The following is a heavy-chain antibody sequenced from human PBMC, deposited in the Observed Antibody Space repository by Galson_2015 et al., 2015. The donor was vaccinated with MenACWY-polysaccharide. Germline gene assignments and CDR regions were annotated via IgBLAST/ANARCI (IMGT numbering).Heavy chain of an antibody. CDR3: AKELDHRTSAIDS. V-gene: IGHV3-23*01. CDR2: ISNSGETT. J-gene: IGHJ4*02. Sequence: SLRLSCAASGFPFGSYAMNWVRQAPGKGLEWLSSISNSGETTYYADSVKGRFTISRDNSKNTLYLQMSSLRGDDTAVYFCAKELDHRTSAIDSWGQGTLVTVSS. CDR1: GFPFGSYA.